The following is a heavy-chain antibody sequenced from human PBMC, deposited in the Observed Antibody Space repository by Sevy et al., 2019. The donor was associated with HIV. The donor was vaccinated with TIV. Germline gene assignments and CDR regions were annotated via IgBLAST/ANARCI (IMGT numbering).Heavy chain of an antibody. CDR1: GYTLTQLS. V-gene: IGHV1-24*01. CDR2: FDPEDDKP. J-gene: IGHJ4*02. CDR3: ATTKDYYDNSGYPFDY. Sequence: ASVKVSCKVSGYTLTQLSMHWVRQAPGKGLEWMGTFDPEDDKPIYAQKFQGRVTMTEDKSTDTAYMELSSLRSEDTAMFYCATTKDYYDNSGYPFDYWGQGTLVTVSS. D-gene: IGHD3-22*01.